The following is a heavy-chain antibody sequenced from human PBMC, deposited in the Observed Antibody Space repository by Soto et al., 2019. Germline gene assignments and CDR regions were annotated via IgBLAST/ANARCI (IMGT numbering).Heavy chain of an antibody. Sequence: EVQLLESGGGLVQPGGSLRLSCAASGFTFSSYAMSWVRQAPGKGLEWVSAISGSGGSTYYADSVKGRFTISRDNSKNTRNRQINSLGAEDTAVYYCANPPTIDAFDIWGQGTMVTVSS. J-gene: IGHJ3*02. D-gene: IGHD3-3*01. V-gene: IGHV3-23*01. CDR1: GFTFSSYA. CDR2: ISGSGGST. CDR3: ANPPTIDAFDI.